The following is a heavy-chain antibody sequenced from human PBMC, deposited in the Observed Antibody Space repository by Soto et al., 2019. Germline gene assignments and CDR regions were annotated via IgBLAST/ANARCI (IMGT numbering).Heavy chain of an antibody. Sequence: SETLSLTCTVSGGSISSYYWSWIRQPPGKGLEWIGYIYYSGSTNYNPSLKSRVTISVDTSKNQFSLKLSSVTAADTAVYYCARAYSGYDYGYSYYYMDVWGKGTTVTVS. CDR2: IYYSGST. CDR3: ARAYSGYDYGYSYYYMDV. CDR1: GGSISSYY. D-gene: IGHD5-12*01. J-gene: IGHJ6*03. V-gene: IGHV4-59*01.